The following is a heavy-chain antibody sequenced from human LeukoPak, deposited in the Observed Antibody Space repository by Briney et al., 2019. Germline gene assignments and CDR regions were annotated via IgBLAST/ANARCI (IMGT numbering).Heavy chain of an antibody. CDR2: ISQDGSNT. V-gene: IGHV3-74*01. CDR1: GFTFSKHW. Sequence: TGGSLRLSCAASGFTFSKHWMHWVRQAPGKGLVWVSSISQDGSNTPYADSVKGRFAIPRDNAKSTLSLQMNSLRVEDTAVYYCARDYHYGQTDFWGQGSLVTVSS. J-gene: IGHJ4*02. D-gene: IGHD3-10*01. CDR3: ARDYHYGQTDF.